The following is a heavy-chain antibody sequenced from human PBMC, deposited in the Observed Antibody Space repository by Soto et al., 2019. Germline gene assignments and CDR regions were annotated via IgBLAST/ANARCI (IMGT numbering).Heavy chain of an antibody. CDR1: GYTLTSYA. Sequence: ASVKVSCKASGYTLTSYAMHWVRQAPGQRLEWMGWINAGNGNTKYSQKFQGRVTITRDTSASTAYMELSSLRSEDTAVYYCARSRSYDILTGSYYYYGMDVWGQGTTVTVSS. CDR2: INAGNGNT. D-gene: IGHD3-9*01. CDR3: ARSRSYDILTGSYYYYGMDV. J-gene: IGHJ6*02. V-gene: IGHV1-3*01.